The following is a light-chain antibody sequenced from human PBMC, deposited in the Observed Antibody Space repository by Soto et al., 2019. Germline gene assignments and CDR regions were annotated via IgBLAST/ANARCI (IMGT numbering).Light chain of an antibody. CDR3: VQAVQSSWT. Sequence: DIVMTQSPLSLPVTPGEPASISCRSSQSLLHSNGYNYLDWYLQKPGQSPQHLIYLATNRSSGVSDRFSGSGTGTDVTLKSSRVEAEDVGVYYGVQAVQSSWTFGQGTKVDIK. CDR2: LAT. J-gene: IGKJ1*01. CDR1: QSLLHSNGYNY. V-gene: IGKV2-28*01.